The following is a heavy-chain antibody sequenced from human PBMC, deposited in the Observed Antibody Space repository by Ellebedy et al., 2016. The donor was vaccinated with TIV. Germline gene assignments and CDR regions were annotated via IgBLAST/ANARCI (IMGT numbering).Heavy chain of an antibody. D-gene: IGHD1-7*01. V-gene: IGHV1-69*06. CDR3: ARDDAGTASFDY. Sequence: AASVKVSCKASGGTFSSYAISWVRQAPGQGLEWMGGIFPIFGTANYAQKFQGRVTITADKSTSTAYMELSSLRSEDTAVYYCARDDAGTASFDYWGQGTLVTVSS. CDR2: IFPIFGTA. J-gene: IGHJ4*02. CDR1: GGTFSSYA.